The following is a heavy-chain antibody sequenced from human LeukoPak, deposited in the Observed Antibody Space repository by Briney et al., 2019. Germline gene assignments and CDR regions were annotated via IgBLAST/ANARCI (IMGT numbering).Heavy chain of an antibody. D-gene: IGHD6-19*01. CDR2: ISGSGGST. J-gene: IGHJ3*02. V-gene: IGHV3-23*01. CDR1: GFTFSSYA. Sequence: GGSLRLSCAASGFTFSSYAMSWVRQAPGKGLEWVSAISGSGGSTYYADSVKGRFTISRDNSKNTLYLQMNSLRAEDTAVYYCAKANPHTIAVAGNDAFDIWGQGTMVTVSS. CDR3: AKANPHTIAVAGNDAFDI.